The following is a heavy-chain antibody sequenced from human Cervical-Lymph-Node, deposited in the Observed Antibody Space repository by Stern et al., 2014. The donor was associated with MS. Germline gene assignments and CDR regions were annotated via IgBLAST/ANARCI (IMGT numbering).Heavy chain of an antibody. CDR1: RFSISDYA. CDR3: IREDCSGGSCRGMDV. D-gene: IGHD2-15*01. CDR2: ISYDGSSK. Sequence: VQLVESGGDVVQPGRSLRLSCAASRFSISDYAMHWVRQAPGQGLEWVATISYDGSSKRYADSVKGRFVFARDNLKNTVHVFWNSLRAEDTACYYCIREDCSGGSCRGMDVWGQGTTVTVSS. V-gene: IGHV3-30*09. J-gene: IGHJ6*02.